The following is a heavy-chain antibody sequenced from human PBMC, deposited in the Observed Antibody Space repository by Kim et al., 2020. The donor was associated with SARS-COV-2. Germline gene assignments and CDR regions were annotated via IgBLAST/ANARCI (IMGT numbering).Heavy chain of an antibody. CDR3: ARGTPLWRTWLLLFFDY. CDR2: INHSGST. D-gene: IGHD2-15*01. J-gene: IGHJ4*01. V-gene: IGHV4-34*01. CDR1: GGSFSGYY. Sequence: SETLSLTCAVYGGSFSGYYWNWIRQPPGKGLEWIGEINHSGSTNYNPSLKSRVTISVDTSKNQFSLKLSSVTAADTDVYYCARGTPLWRTWLLLFFDYWG.